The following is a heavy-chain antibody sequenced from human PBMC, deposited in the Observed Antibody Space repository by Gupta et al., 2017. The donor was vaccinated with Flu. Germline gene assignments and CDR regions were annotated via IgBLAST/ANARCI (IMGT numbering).Heavy chain of an antibody. Sequence: EAQLVESGGGLVTGGGSLRLSCAASGPTSGEHGLNWVSQGPGKGPEWISYISTSGSTIYYALSGRGRATISRDNAKGTAYLQLNNVRGEDTAVYYCAGSSWSHDFDAMHVCAHAPTAPAPS. CDR2: ISTSGSTI. D-gene: IGHD6-13*01. CDR3: AGSSWSHDFDAMHV. CDR1: GPTSGEHG. J-gene: IGHJ6*02. V-gene: IGHV3-48*03.